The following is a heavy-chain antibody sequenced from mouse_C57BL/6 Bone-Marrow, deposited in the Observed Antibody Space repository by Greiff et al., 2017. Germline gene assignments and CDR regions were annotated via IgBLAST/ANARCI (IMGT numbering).Heavy chain of an antibody. V-gene: IGHV1-82*01. J-gene: IGHJ3*01. CDR3: ASPHYYGSSYVGFAY. D-gene: IGHD1-1*01. CDR2: IYPGDGDT. Sequence: QVQLQQSGPELVKPGASVKISCKASGYAFSSSWMNWVKQRPGKGLEWIGRIYPGDGDTNYNGKFKGKATLTADTSSSTAYMQLSSLTSEDSAVYFCASPHYYGSSYVGFAYWGQGTLVTVSA. CDR1: GYAFSSSW.